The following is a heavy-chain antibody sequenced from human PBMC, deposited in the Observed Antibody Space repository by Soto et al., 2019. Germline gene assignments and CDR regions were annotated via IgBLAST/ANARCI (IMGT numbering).Heavy chain of an antibody. D-gene: IGHD3-10*01. Sequence: EVQLLESGGGLIQPGGSLRLSCAASGLSFSSYAMSWVRQAPGKGLEWVSGISAGGSNTYYAPSVKGRFTMSRDNSKNTLFLQMNSLRAEDTAVYYCADGGEWAFNFEYWGQGTPVTVSS. CDR2: ISAGGSNT. J-gene: IGHJ4*02. CDR3: ADGGEWAFNFEY. V-gene: IGHV3-23*01. CDR1: GLSFSSYA.